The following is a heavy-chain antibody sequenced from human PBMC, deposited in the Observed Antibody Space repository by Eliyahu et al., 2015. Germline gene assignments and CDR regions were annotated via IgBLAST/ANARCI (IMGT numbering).Heavy chain of an antibody. CDR1: GFGFSTYW. Sequence: EVQLVESGGGLVQPGGSLRLSYAASGFGFSTYWMSWFRQSPEKGLEWVSSISTSSNKIYYADSVKGRFTISRDNAKNSLYLQMNNLRAEDTAVYYCARDFYGDYEDPFDYWGQGTLVTVSS. D-gene: IGHD4-17*01. J-gene: IGHJ4*02. CDR2: ISTSSNKI. CDR3: ARDFYGDYEDPFDY. V-gene: IGHV3-21*01.